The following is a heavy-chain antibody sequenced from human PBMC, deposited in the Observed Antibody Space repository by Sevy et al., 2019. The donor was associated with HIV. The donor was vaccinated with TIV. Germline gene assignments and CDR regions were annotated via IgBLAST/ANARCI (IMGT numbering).Heavy chain of an antibody. V-gene: IGHV3-33*01. Sequence: GGSLRLSCAASGFTFSSYGMHWVRQAPGKGLEWVAVIWYDGTIKYYADSVKGRFTISRDNSKDTLFLQMNSLTPEDTAVYYCARGGGYCGGDCYSIDYWGQGTLVTVSS. D-gene: IGHD2-21*02. CDR2: IWYDGTIK. CDR3: ARGGGYCGGDCYSIDY. CDR1: GFTFSSYG. J-gene: IGHJ4*02.